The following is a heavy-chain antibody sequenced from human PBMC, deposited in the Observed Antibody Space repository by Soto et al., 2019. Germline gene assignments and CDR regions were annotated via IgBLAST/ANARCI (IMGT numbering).Heavy chain of an antibody. CDR1: GFSLSTGGVG. CDR2: IYWDDDK. V-gene: IGHV2-5*02. Sequence: QITLKESGPALVKPTQTLTLTCTISGFSLSTGGVGVGWIRQPPGKALEWLALIYWDDDKRYSPSLRSRLTIPTDTSKNQVVLTMPNIDPVDTATYYCAHSRCGGDCLQSSSAHYYYGMDVWGQGTTVTVSS. CDR3: AHSRCGGDCLQSSSAHYYYGMDV. D-gene: IGHD2-21*02. J-gene: IGHJ6*02.